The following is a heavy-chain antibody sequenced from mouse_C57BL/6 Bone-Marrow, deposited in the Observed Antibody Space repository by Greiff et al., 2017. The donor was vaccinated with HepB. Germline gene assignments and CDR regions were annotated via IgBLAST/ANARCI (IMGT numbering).Heavy chain of an antibody. D-gene: IGHD1-1*01. Sequence: QVQLQQSGPELVKPGASVKISCKASGYAFSSSWMNWVKQRPGKGLEWIGRIYPGDGDTNYNGKFKGKATLTADKSSSTAYMQLSSLTSEDSAVYFCATPLITTDAMDYWGQGTSVTVSS. CDR1: GYAFSSSW. CDR3: ATPLITTDAMDY. CDR2: IYPGDGDT. V-gene: IGHV1-82*01. J-gene: IGHJ4*01.